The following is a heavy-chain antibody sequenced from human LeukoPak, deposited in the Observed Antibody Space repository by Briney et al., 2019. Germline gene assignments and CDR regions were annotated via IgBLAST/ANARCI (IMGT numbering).Heavy chain of an antibody. Sequence: GGSLRLSCAASGFAFSSYGMSWVRQAPGKGLEWVSAISGSGGSTYYADSVKGRFTISRDNSKNTLYLQMNSLRAEDTAVYYCAKDVAGGFDYWGQGTLVTVSS. CDR3: AKDVAGGFDY. V-gene: IGHV3-23*01. CDR1: GFAFSSYG. J-gene: IGHJ4*02. D-gene: IGHD6-19*01. CDR2: ISGSGGST.